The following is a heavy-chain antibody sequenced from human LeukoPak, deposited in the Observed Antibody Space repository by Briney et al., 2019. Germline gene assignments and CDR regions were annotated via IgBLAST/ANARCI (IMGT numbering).Heavy chain of an antibody. J-gene: IGHJ6*03. Sequence: WASVKVSCKTAGYTSTRYGISWVRQAPGQGPEWMGWISTYNGDAKYAQKLQGRVTMTTDTSTSTVYMELRSLRSDDTAVYYCARGRTEKLLWFGSYYYYYMDVWGKGTTVTVSS. CDR3: ARGRTEKLLWFGSYYYYYMDV. V-gene: IGHV1-18*01. CDR2: ISTYNGDA. CDR1: GYTSTRYG. D-gene: IGHD3-10*01.